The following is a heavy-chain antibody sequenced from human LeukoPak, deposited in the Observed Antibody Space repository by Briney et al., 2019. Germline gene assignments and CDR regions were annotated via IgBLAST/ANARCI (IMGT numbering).Heavy chain of an antibody. Sequence: PSETLSLTCAVYGGSFSGYYRSWIRQPPGKGLEWIGEINHSGSTNYNPSLKSRVTISVDTSKNQFSLKLSSVTAADTAVYYCARGRRSTMVTTKGRRVSVIAFDIWGQGTMVTVSS. J-gene: IGHJ3*02. CDR1: GGSFSGYY. CDR3: ARGRRSTMVTTKGRRVSVIAFDI. D-gene: IGHD4-17*01. V-gene: IGHV4-34*01. CDR2: INHSGST.